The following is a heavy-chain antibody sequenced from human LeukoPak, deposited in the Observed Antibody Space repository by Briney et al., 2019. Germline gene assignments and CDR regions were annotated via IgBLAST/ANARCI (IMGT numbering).Heavy chain of an antibody. J-gene: IGHJ4*02. CDR2: IKSKTDGGTT. CDR1: GFTFSNAW. V-gene: IGHV3-15*01. Sequence: PGGSLRVSCAASGFTFSNAWMSWVRQAPGRGLEWVGRIKSKTDGGTTDYAAPVKGRFTISRDDSKNTLYLQMNSLKTEDTAVYYCTTKRLRSPFVYWGQGTLVTLSS. CDR3: TTKRLRSPFVY. D-gene: IGHD4-17*01.